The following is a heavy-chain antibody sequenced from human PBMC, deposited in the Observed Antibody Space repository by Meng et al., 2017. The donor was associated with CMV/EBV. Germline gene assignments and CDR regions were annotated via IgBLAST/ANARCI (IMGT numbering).Heavy chain of an antibody. V-gene: IGHV1-69*05. D-gene: IGHD2-2*01. J-gene: IGHJ6*02. CDR1: GSTFSSYA. CDR2: IIPIFGTA. Sequence: SVKVSCKASGSTFSSYAISWVRQAPGQGLAWIGGIIPIFGTANYAQKFQGRVTITTDESTSTAYMELSSLRSEDTAVYYCASTRASVVPAATSSYYYYGMDVWGQGTTVTVSS. CDR3: ASTRASVVPAATSSYYYYGMDV.